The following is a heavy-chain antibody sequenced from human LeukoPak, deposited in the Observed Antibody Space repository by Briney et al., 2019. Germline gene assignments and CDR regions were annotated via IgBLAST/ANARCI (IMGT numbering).Heavy chain of an antibody. J-gene: IGHJ4*02. Sequence: SETLSLTCTVSGGSISSYYWSWIRQPPGKGLEWIGSIYYSGSTYYNPSLKSRVTISVDTSKNQFSLKLSSVTAADTAVYYCARSPLDFGEYYFDYWGQGTLVTVSS. V-gene: IGHV4-39*07. D-gene: IGHD3-10*01. CDR2: IYYSGST. CDR3: ARSPLDFGEYYFDY. CDR1: GGSISSYY.